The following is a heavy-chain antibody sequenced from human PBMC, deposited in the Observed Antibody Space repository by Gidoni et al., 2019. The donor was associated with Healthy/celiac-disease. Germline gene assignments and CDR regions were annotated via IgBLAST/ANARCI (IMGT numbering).Heavy chain of an antibody. CDR1: GFTFSSYA. Sequence: EVQLLESGGGLVQPGGSLRLSCAASGFTFSSYAMSWVRQAPGKGLEWVSAISGSGGSTYYADSVKGRFTISRDNSKNTLYLQMNSLRAEDTAVYYCAPDPGDYVWGSYRYTHFDYWGQGTLVTVSS. CDR3: APDPGDYVWGSYRYTHFDY. V-gene: IGHV3-23*01. D-gene: IGHD3-16*02. J-gene: IGHJ4*02. CDR2: ISGSGGST.